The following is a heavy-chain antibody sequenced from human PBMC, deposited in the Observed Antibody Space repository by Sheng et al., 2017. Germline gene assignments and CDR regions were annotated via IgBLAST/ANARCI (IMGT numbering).Heavy chain of an antibody. CDR2: IYYSGST. CDR3: ARNSGDLLLLDY. Sequence: QVQLQESGPGLVKPSETLSLTCTVSGGSISSYYWSWIRQPPGKGLEWIGYIYYSGSTNYNPSLKSRVTISVDTSKNQFSLKLSSVTAADTAVYYCARNSGDLLLLDYWGQGTLVTVSS. D-gene: IGHD1-26*01. V-gene: IGHV4-59*01. CDR1: GGSISSYY. J-gene: IGHJ4*02.